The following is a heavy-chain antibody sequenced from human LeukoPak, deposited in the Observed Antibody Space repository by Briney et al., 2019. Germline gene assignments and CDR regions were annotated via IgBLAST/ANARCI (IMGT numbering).Heavy chain of an antibody. Sequence: PSETLSLTCAVYDGSFSDYYWSWIRQPPGKGLEWIGEINHSGSTNYNPSLKSRVTISVDTSKNQFSLKLCSVTAADTAVYYCATAEHCSGGSCPLNFDSWGQGTLVTVSS. CDR3: ATAEHCSGGSCPLNFDS. CDR2: INHSGST. J-gene: IGHJ4*02. CDR1: DGSFSDYY. D-gene: IGHD2-15*01. V-gene: IGHV4-34*01.